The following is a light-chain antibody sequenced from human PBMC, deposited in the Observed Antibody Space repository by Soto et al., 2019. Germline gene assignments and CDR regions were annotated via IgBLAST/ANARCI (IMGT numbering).Light chain of an antibody. CDR3: TSYTGNSPYVV. Sequence: QSALTQPASVSGSPGQSITISCTGTSSDVGGYNYVSWYQQHPGKAPKFMIYEVSNRPSGVSNRFSGSKSGNTASLTISGLQAEDEADYYCTSYTGNSPYVVFGGGTKLTVL. CDR2: EVS. J-gene: IGLJ2*01. V-gene: IGLV2-14*01. CDR1: SSDVGGYNY.